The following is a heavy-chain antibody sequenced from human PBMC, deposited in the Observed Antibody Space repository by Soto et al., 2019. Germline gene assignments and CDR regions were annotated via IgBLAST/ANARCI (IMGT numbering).Heavy chain of an antibody. CDR3: ARAHGVTLDQSRLFDY. CDR2: IYHSGST. V-gene: IGHV4-30-2*01. J-gene: IGHJ4*02. Sequence: TLSRTGAVSGGSICSGGYSWSWIRQPPGKGLEWIGYIYHSGSTYYNPSLKSRVTISVDRSKNQFSLKLSSVTAADTAVYYCARAHGVTLDQSRLFDYWGQGTLVTVSS. CDR1: GGSICSGGYS. D-gene: IGHD5-18*01.